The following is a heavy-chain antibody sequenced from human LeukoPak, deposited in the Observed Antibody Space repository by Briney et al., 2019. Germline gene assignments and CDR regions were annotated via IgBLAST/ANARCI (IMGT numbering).Heavy chain of an antibody. CDR3: ARDQEGAFHISYSSGWRYFDL. Sequence: ASVKVSCKASGYTFTGYYMHWVRQAPGQGLEWMGRINPNSGGTNYAQKFQGRVTMTRDTSISTAYMELSRLRSDDTAVYYCARDQEGAFHISYSSGWRYFDLWGRGTLVTVSS. J-gene: IGHJ2*01. CDR1: GYTFTGYY. V-gene: IGHV1-2*06. CDR2: INPNSGGT. D-gene: IGHD6-19*01.